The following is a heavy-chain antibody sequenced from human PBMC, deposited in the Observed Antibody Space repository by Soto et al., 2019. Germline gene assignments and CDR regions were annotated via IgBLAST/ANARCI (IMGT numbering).Heavy chain of an antibody. J-gene: IGHJ4*02. D-gene: IGHD6-19*01. Sequence: PSETLSLTCTVSGASISGYHGGWIRQPPGKGLEWIGYIYYTGSTNYNPSLKSRVTMSVDTSKNHFSLKLNSVTAADTAVYYCARGFAIGWYTYYFDLWGQGPLVTVSS. V-gene: IGHV4-59*08. CDR2: IYYTGST. CDR1: GASISGYH. CDR3: ARGFAIGWYTYYFDL.